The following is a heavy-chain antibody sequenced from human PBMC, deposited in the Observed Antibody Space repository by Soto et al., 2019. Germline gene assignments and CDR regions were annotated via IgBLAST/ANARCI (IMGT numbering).Heavy chain of an antibody. Sequence: LRETLSLTCAVYGGSFSGYYWSWIRQPPGKGLEWIGEINHSGSTNYNPSLKSRVTISVDTSKNQFSLKLSSVTAADTAVYYCARGSRDGYNSHFDYWGQGTLVTVSS. D-gene: IGHD5-12*01. CDR2: INHSGST. CDR1: GGSFSGYY. CDR3: ARGSRDGYNSHFDY. V-gene: IGHV4-34*01. J-gene: IGHJ4*02.